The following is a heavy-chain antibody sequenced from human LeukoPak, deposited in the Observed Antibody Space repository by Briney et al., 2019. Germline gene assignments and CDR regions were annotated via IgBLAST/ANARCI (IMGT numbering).Heavy chain of an antibody. D-gene: IGHD1-1*01. CDR2: INPNSGGT. CDR3: ARNAPYYYYMDV. Sequence: ASVKVSCKASGYTFTGYYMHWVRQAPGQGLEWMGWINPNSGGTNYAQKFQGRVTMTRDTSISTAYMELRSLRSDDTAVYYCARNAPYYYYMDVWGKGTTVTISS. J-gene: IGHJ6*03. V-gene: IGHV1-2*02. CDR1: GYTFTGYY.